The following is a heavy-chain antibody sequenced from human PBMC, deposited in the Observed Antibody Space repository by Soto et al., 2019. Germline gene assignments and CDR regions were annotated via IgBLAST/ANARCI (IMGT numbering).Heavy chain of an antibody. D-gene: IGHD3-9*01. CDR3: ARYPYYDSLTGYGGYGMDV. J-gene: IGHJ6*02. CDR2: INAGNGNT. Sequence: QVQLVQSGAEVKKPGASVKVSCKASGYTFTSYAMHWVRQAPGQRLEWMGWINAGNGNTKYSQKFQGRVTITRDTSASTAYMELSSLRSEDTAVYYCARYPYYDSLTGYGGYGMDVWGQGTTVTVSS. CDR1: GYTFTSYA. V-gene: IGHV1-3*01.